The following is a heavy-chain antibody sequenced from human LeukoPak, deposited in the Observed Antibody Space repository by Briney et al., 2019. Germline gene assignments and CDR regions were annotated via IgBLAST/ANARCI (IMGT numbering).Heavy chain of an antibody. V-gene: IGHV4-4*07. CDR2: IYTSGST. Sequence: SETLSLTCTVSGGSISTYYWSWIRQPAGKGLEWIGRIYTSGSTNYNPSLKSRVTMSVDTSRNQFSLTLNSVTAADTAVYYCAREYSSSSGWVFDCWGQGTLVTVSS. CDR1: GGSISTYY. CDR3: AREYSSSSGWVFDC. J-gene: IGHJ4*02. D-gene: IGHD6-6*01.